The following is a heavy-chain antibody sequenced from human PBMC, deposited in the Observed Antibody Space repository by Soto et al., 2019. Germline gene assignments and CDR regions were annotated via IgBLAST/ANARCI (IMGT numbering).Heavy chain of an antibody. CDR2: IWYDGSNK. J-gene: IGHJ6*02. D-gene: IGHD5-12*01. V-gene: IGHV3-33*01. CDR3: ARDGYSGYDDYYYYYGMDV. CDR1: GFTFSSYG. Sequence: QVQLVESGGGVVQPGRSLRLSCAASGFTFSSYGMHWVRQAPGKGLEWVAVIWYDGSNKYYADSVKGRFTISRDNSKNTLYLQKNSLRAEDTAVYYCARDGYSGYDDYYYYYGMDVWGQGTTVTVSS.